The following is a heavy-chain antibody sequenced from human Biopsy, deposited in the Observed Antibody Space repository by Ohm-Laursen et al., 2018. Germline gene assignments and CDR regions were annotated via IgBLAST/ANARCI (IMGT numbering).Heavy chain of an antibody. J-gene: IGHJ6*02. CDR1: GESFNGYY. Sequence: SETLSLTCAVYGESFNGYYWSWIRQPPGKGLEWIGEINHSGRTNYNPSLKSRVTISVHTSKNQFSLKVRSVTAADTAVYYCVRGVDHYDPYHYYALDVWGQGTTVTVSS. CDR2: INHSGRT. CDR3: VRGVDHYDPYHYYALDV. D-gene: IGHD3-22*01. V-gene: IGHV4-34*01.